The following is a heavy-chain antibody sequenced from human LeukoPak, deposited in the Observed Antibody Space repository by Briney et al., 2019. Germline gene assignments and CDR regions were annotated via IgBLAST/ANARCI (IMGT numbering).Heavy chain of an antibody. CDR2: INWNSGRT. Sequence: PGRSLRLSCAASGLTFDDYAMHWVRQAPGKGLEWVSGINWNSGRTGYADSVKGRFTISRDNAKNSLYLQMNSLRAEDTAVYYCARGSPGGGYSGYGVLDYWGQGTLVTVSS. CDR1: GLTFDDYA. J-gene: IGHJ4*02. D-gene: IGHD5-12*01. V-gene: IGHV3-9*01. CDR3: ARGSPGGGYSGYGVLDY.